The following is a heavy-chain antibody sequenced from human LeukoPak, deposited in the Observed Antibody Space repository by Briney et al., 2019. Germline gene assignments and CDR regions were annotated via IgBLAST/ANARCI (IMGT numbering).Heavy chain of an antibody. J-gene: IGHJ4*02. D-gene: IGHD2-8*01. Sequence: GGSLRLSCAASGFTFSGSPMHWVRQAPGKGLDWVAIISDDGGRKFYADSVKGRFTISRDNSKNTLYLQMNSLRVEDTALYYCARSIYNNGNMNDYWGQGTLVTVSS. CDR1: GFTFSGSP. CDR3: ARSIYNNGNMNDY. V-gene: IGHV3-30*04. CDR2: ISDDGGRK.